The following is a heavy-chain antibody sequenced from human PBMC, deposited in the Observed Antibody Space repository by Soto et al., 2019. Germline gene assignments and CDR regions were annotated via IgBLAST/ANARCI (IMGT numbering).Heavy chain of an antibody. D-gene: IGHD5-18*01. V-gene: IGHV4-4*02. J-gene: IGHJ4*02. CDR3: ARAYSYGNRAFDY. Sequence: QVQLQESGPGLVKPSGTLSLTCAVSGGSISSSNWWSWVRQPPGKGLEWIGEIYHSGTTNYNPSPKSRVTIPVDKSKTQFSLKLSSVTAADTAVYYCARAYSYGNRAFDYWGQGTLVTVSS. CDR2: IYHSGTT. CDR1: GGSISSSNW.